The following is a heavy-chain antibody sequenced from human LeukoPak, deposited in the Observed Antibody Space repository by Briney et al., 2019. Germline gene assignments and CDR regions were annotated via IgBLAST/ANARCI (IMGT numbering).Heavy chain of an antibody. V-gene: IGHV1-3*01. Sequence: GASVKVSCKASGYTFTSYALHWVRQAPGQRLEWMGWINAGNGDTKYSQKFQDRVTITRDTSASTAHMELSSLRSEDTAVYYCAREQRGQQLYYSDYWGQGTLVTVSS. D-gene: IGHD6-13*01. J-gene: IGHJ4*02. CDR3: AREQRGQQLYYSDY. CDR1: GYTFTSYA. CDR2: INAGNGDT.